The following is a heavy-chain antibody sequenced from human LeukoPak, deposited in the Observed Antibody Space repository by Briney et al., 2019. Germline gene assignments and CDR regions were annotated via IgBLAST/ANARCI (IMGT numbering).Heavy chain of an antibody. CDR3: ARDGDYDWNYKSGFDY. V-gene: IGHV3-7*01. D-gene: IGHD1-7*01. J-gene: IGHJ4*02. CDR1: GFTFYSYW. Sequence: GGSLRLSCAASGFTFYSYWMAWVRQAPGKGPEWVANIKQDGNKKYYVDSVKGRFTISRDNAKNSLYLQMNSLRVEDTAVYYCARDGDYDWNYKSGFDYWGQGTLVTVSS. CDR2: IKQDGNKK.